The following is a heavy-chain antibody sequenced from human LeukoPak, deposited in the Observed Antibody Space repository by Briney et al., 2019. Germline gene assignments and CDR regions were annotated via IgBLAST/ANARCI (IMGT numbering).Heavy chain of an antibody. J-gene: IGHJ5*02. CDR1: GGTFTSHA. Sequence: SVKVSCKTSGGTFTSHAITWVRQAPGQGLEWMGKIIPISGTTNYAQKFQGRDTFTADESTSTAYMELSSLRSEDTALYYCARKLRLGGNWFDPWGQGTLVTVSS. CDR3: ARKLRLGGNWFDP. D-gene: IGHD1-26*01. V-gene: IGHV1-69*15. CDR2: IIPISGTT.